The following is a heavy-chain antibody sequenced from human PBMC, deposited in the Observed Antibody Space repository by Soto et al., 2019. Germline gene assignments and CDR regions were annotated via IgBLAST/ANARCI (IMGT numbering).Heavy chain of an antibody. V-gene: IGHV3-73*01. D-gene: IGHD3-22*01. CDR1: GFTFSGSA. J-gene: IGHJ4*02. CDR3: TSQCRVIDSSGYYFDY. CDR2: IRSKANSYAT. Sequence: GGSLRLSCAASGFTFSGSAMHWVRQASGKGLEWVGRIRSKANSYATAYAASVKGRFTISRDDSKNTAYLQMNSLKTEDTAVYYCTSQCRVIDSSGYYFDYWGQGTLVTVSS.